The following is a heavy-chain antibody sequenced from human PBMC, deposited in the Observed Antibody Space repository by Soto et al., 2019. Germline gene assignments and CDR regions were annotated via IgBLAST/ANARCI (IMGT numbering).Heavy chain of an antibody. D-gene: IGHD5-18*01. CDR2: IKQDGSEK. J-gene: IGHJ4*02. V-gene: IGHV3-7*01. CDR3: ARYSTGSAYYFDY. Sequence: GGSLRLSCAASGFTFSSYWMNWVRQAPGKGLEWVANIKQDGSEKYYVDSVKGRFTIPRDNVKNSLYLEMNSPRAEDTAVYYCARYSTGSAYYFDYXGQGTLVTVSS. CDR1: GFTFSSYW.